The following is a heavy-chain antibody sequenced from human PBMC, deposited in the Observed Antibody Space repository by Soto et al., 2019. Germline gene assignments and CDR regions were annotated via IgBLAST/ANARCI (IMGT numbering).Heavy chain of an antibody. Sequence: ESLKISCNASGYKFTAFWIHCVPQMPGRGLEWLGKIDPSDSYTNYSPSFEGHVTISTDNSISTAYLQWSSLRASDTALYFCARVYKNWFDSWAQGTMVTVSS. J-gene: IGHJ5*01. CDR2: IDPSDSYT. CDR3: ARVYKNWFDS. V-gene: IGHV5-10-1*01. CDR1: GYKFTAFW. D-gene: IGHD1-1*01.